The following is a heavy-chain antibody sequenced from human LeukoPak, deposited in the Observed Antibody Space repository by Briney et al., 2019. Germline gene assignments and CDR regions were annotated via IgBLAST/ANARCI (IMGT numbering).Heavy chain of an antibody. J-gene: IGHJ4*02. CDR3: AGDYGSGSYRFDY. Sequence: PSETLSLTCTVSGGSISSYYWSWIRQPPGKGLEWIGYIYYSGSTNYNPSLKSRITISLDTSNNQFSLKLSSVTAADTAVYYCAGDYGSGSYRFDYWGQGTLVTVSS. D-gene: IGHD3-10*01. CDR2: IYYSGST. V-gene: IGHV4-59*12. CDR1: GGSISSYY.